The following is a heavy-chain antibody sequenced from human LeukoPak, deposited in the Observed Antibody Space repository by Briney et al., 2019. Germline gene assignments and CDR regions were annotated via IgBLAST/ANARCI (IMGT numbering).Heavy chain of an antibody. CDR2: IYYSGST. CDR1: GGSISSYY. Sequence: PSETLSLTCTVSGGSISSYYWSWIRQPPGKGLEWIGYIYYSGSTNYNPSLKSRVTISVDTSKNQFSLKLSSVTAADTAVYYCARGTVTKGGAFDIWGQGTMVTVSS. D-gene: IGHD4-17*01. V-gene: IGHV4-59*12. CDR3: ARGTVTKGGAFDI. J-gene: IGHJ3*02.